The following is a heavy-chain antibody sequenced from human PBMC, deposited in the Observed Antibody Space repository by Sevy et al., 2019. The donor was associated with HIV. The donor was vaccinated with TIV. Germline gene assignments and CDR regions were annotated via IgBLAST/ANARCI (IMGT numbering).Heavy chain of an antibody. J-gene: IGHJ4*02. V-gene: IGHV4-61*01. CDR1: GGSVNSGTYY. CDR2: IDYSGST. CDR3: ARGISDDIQDWLLYHFDC. Sequence: SETLSLTCGVSGGSVNSGTYYWSWIRQPPGKGLEWIGYIDYSGSTDYNPSLKSRVTISLDTSKNQFSLKLSSVTAADTAVYYCARGISDDIQDWLLYHFDCWGQGTLVTVSS. D-gene: IGHD3-9*01.